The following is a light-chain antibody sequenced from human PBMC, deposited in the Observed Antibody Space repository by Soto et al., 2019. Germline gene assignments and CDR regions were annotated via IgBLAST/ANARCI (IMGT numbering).Light chain of an antibody. CDR2: DVS. V-gene: IGLV2-14*01. Sequence: QSVLTQPASVSGSPGQSITISCTGTSNDVGAYNYDSWYQQYPGEAPKVIIYDVSHRPAGVSNRFSGSKSGNTASLTISGLQTQDEADYYCSSYTSATTYVFGTGTKVT. CDR1: SNDVGAYNY. J-gene: IGLJ1*01. CDR3: SSYTSATTYV.